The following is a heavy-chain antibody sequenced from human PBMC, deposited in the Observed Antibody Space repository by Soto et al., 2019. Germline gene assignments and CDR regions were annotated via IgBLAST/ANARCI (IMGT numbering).Heavy chain of an antibody. CDR3: AKDHGEFSGLIFYYFDN. CDR2: ISYDGTNM. V-gene: IGHV3-30*18. Sequence: PGGSLRLSCAASGFTFSSHGMHWFRQAPGKGLEWVAVISYDGTNMDYADSVKGRFTISRDNSKNTLYLQMSSLTTEDTAVYYCAKDHGEFSGLIFYYFDNWGQGTLVTVSS. J-gene: IGHJ4*02. CDR1: GFTFSSHG. D-gene: IGHD3-10*01.